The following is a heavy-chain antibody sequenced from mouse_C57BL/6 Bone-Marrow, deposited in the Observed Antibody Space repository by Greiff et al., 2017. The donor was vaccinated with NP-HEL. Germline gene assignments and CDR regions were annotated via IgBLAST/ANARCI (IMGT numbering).Heavy chain of an antibody. V-gene: IGHV1-19*01. CDR3: ARPDYGSRGWFAY. Sequence: EVQLQQSGPVLVKPGASVKMSCKASGYTFTDYYMNWVKQSHGKCLEWIGVINPYNGGTSYNQKFKGKATLTVDKSSSTAYMELNSLTSEDSAVYYCARPDYGSRGWFAYWGQGTLVTVSA. CDR1: GYTFTDYY. D-gene: IGHD1-1*01. J-gene: IGHJ3*01. CDR2: INPYNGGT.